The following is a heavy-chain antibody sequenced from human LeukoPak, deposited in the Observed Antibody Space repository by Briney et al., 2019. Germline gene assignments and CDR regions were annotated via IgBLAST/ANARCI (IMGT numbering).Heavy chain of an antibody. CDR1: GGTFSSYA. CDR3: ASHRQGILTGRNNWFDP. Sequence: ASVKVSCKASGGTFSSYAISWVRQAPGQGLEWMGRIIPILGIANYAQKFQGRVTITADKSTSTAYMELSSLRSEDTAVYYCASHRQGILTGRNNWFDPWGQGTLVTVSS. CDR2: IIPILGIA. V-gene: IGHV1-69*04. J-gene: IGHJ5*02. D-gene: IGHD3-9*01.